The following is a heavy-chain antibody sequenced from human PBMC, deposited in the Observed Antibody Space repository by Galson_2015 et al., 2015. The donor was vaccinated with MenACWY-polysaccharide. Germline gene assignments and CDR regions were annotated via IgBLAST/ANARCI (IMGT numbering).Heavy chain of an antibody. CDR3: ARERGVIVLAANWFDP. CDR2: MNPNSGGT. V-gene: IGHV1-2*02. Sequence: SVKVSCKASGYTFSSYDINWVRQTTGQGLEWMGWMNPNSGGTTYTQKFQGRVTMTRDTSISTAYMELSRLRSDDTAVYYCARERGVIVLAANWFDPWGQGTLVTVSS. J-gene: IGHJ5*02. D-gene: IGHD3-10*01. CDR1: GYTFSSYD.